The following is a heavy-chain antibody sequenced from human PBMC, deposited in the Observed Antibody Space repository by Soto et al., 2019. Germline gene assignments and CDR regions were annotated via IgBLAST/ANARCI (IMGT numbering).Heavy chain of an antibody. CDR2: ISSSSSYI. CDR3: ARLTSSDSSGYYCY. Sequence: EVQLVESGGGLVKPGGSLRLSCAASGFTFSSYSMNWVRQAPGKGLEWVSSISSSSSYIYYADSVKGRFTISRDNAKNSLYLQMNTLRADDTAVYYCARLTSSDSSGYYCYWGQGTLVTVSS. D-gene: IGHD3-22*01. V-gene: IGHV3-21*04. J-gene: IGHJ4*02. CDR1: GFTFSSYS.